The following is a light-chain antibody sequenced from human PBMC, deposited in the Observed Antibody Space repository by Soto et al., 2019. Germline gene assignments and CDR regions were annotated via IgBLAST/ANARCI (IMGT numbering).Light chain of an antibody. J-gene: IGKJ4*01. CDR3: QQCRNWPLT. Sequence: EIVMTQSPATLSASPGGGATLSCKAGQNVYNNLAWYQQRPAQHPRLLIYDASTRATGISARFSGSGYGTEFTLTISSLQSEDFAVYFCQQCRNWPLTFGGGTKVDIK. CDR2: DAS. CDR1: QNVYNN. V-gene: IGKV3-15*01.